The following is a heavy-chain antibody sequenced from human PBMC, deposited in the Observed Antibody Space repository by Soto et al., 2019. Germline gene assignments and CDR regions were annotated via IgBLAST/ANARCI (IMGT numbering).Heavy chain of an antibody. Sequence: PGGSLRLSCAASGFTCSSYAMSWVCQAPGKGLEWVSAISGSGGSTYYADSVKGRFTISRDNSKNTLYLQMNSLRAEDTAVYYCAKSGLELHDAFDIWGQGTMVTVSS. D-gene: IGHD1-7*01. V-gene: IGHV3-23*01. CDR1: GFTCSSYA. J-gene: IGHJ3*02. CDR2: ISGSGGST. CDR3: AKSGLELHDAFDI.